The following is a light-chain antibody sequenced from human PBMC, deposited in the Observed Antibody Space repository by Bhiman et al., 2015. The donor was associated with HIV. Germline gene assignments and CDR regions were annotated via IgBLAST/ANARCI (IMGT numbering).Light chain of an antibody. Sequence: SYELTQPLSVSVSPGQTATIACSGDKLMTKLVSWYQQMPGHSPILVIYEDTERPSGIPGRFSGSHSGNTATLTITETQAADEADYYCQVWDTSDFVFGPGTTVTVL. CDR1: KLMTKL. V-gene: IGLV3-1*01. CDR3: QVWDTSDFV. CDR2: EDT. J-gene: IGLJ1*01.